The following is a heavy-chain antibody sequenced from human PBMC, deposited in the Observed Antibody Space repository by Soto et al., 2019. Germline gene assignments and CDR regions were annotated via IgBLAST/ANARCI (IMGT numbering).Heavy chain of an antibody. CDR2: ISGSGGST. D-gene: IGHD3-9*01. CDR1: GFTFSSYA. CDR3: AKDAYYDILTNASPAFDI. J-gene: IGHJ3*02. V-gene: IGHV3-23*01. Sequence: EVQLLESGGGLVQPGGSLRLSCAASGFTFSSYAMSWVRQAPGKGLEWVSAISGSGGSTYYADSVKGRFTISRDNSKNTRYLQMNSLRAEDTAVYYCAKDAYYDILTNASPAFDIWGQGTMVTVSS.